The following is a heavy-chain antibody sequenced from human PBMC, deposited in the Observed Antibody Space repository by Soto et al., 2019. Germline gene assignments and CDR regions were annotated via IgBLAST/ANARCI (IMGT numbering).Heavy chain of an antibody. CDR3: ATEVVATAGGEDYYYGMDS. V-gene: IGHV3-21*01. J-gene: IGHJ6*02. Sequence: WXRQAPGNGLGWVTSISSSSSYIYYADSVKGRFAISRDNAKNSLYVQMNSLRAEDKAVYYCATEVVATAGGEDYYYGMDSWGQGPTVTVSS. CDR2: ISSSSSYI. D-gene: IGHD5-12*01.